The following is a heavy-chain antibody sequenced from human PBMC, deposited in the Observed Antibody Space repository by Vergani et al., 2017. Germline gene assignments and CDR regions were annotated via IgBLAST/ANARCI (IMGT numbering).Heavy chain of an antibody. J-gene: IGHJ4*02. V-gene: IGHV3-7*01. CDR2: IKQEGSVK. CDR3: ARVAGDRTRTDY. Sequence: EVQVVESGGGLVQPGGSLRLSCAASGFTFSSYWMSWVRQAPGKGLEWVANIKQEGSVKNYVDSGRGRCTISRDNAKNSLYLQMNSLRAEATAVYYWARVAGDRTRTDYWGQGTLVTVSS. CDR1: GFTFSSYW. D-gene: IGHD7-27*01.